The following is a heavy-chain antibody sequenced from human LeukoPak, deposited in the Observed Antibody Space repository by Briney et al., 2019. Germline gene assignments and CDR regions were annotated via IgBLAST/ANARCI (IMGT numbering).Heavy chain of an antibody. D-gene: IGHD4-11*01. J-gene: IGHJ4*02. CDR2: INHSGST. V-gene: IGHV4-34*01. CDR3: ARGHSNYYFDY. Sequence: SETLSLTCAVYGGSFSGYYWSWIRQPPGKGLEWIGEINHSGSTNYNPSLKSRVTISVDTSKNQFSLKLSSVTAADTAVYYCARGHSNYYFDYWGQGTLVTVSS. CDR1: GGSFSGYY.